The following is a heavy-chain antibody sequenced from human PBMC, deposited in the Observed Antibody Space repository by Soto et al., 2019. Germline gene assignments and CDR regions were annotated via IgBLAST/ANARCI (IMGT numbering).Heavy chain of an antibody. J-gene: IGHJ3*02. CDR3: ARSMTTVTTDGAFDI. CDR2: IYPGDSDT. D-gene: IGHD4-4*01. Sequence: PGESLKISCKGSGYSFTSYWIGWVRQMPGKGLEWMGIIYPGDSDTRYSPSFQGQVTISADKSISTAYLQWSSLKASDTAMYYCARSMTTVTTDGAFDIWGQGTMDTVSS. CDR1: GYSFTSYW. V-gene: IGHV5-51*01.